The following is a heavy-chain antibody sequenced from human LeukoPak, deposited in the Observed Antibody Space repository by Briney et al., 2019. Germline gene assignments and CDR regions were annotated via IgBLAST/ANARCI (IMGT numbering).Heavy chain of an antibody. J-gene: IGHJ5*02. V-gene: IGHV3-21*06. Sequence: PGGSLRHSCAASGFSFSVDSMNWVRQAPGKGLEWVSSTSSGSNSIFYADSVKGRFTTSRDNAKNSLYLQMTRLRAEDTAVYYCARGPLIVWFGESDWFDPSGQGTLVTVTS. CDR3: ARGPLIVWFGESDWFDP. D-gene: IGHD3-10*01. CDR2: TSSGSNSI. CDR1: GFSFSVDS.